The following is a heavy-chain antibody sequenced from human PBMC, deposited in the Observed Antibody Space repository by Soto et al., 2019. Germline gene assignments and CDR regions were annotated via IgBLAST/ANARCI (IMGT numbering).Heavy chain of an antibody. CDR1: GGSISSGGYY. Sequence: SDTLSLTCTVSGGSISSGGYYWSWIRQHPGKGLEWIGYIYYSGSTYYNPSLKSRVTISVDTSKNQFSLKLSSVTAADTAVYYCARSPPGGDCYDYWGQGTLVTVSS. D-gene: IGHD2-21*01. J-gene: IGHJ4*02. CDR2: IYYSGST. V-gene: IGHV4-31*03. CDR3: ARSPPGGDCYDY.